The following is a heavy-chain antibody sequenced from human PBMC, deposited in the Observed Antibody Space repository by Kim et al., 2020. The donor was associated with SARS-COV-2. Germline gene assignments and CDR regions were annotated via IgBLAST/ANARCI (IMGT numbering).Heavy chain of an antibody. D-gene: IGHD5-18*01. Sequence: GESLKISCKGSGYSFTSYWISWVRQMPGKGLEWMGRIDPSDSYTNYSPSFQGHVTISADKSISTAYLQWSSLKASDTAMYYCARRGGYSHGWGGAFDIWGKGTMVTVSS. CDR1: GYSFTSYW. CDR3: ARRGGYSHGWGGAFDI. J-gene: IGHJ3*02. CDR2: IDPSDSYT. V-gene: IGHV5-10-1*01.